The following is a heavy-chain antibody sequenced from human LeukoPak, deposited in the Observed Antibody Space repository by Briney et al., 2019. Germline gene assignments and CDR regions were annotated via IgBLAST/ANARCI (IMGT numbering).Heavy chain of an antibody. CDR2: INIDGGST. Sequence: PGGSLRLSCAASGLTFNTYWMHWVRQAPGEGLVWVSRINIDGGSTIYADAVKGRFTISRDNAKNTLYLQMNSLRAEDTAVYYCVRDSSEGQLWPRGYMDVWGKGTTVTVS. J-gene: IGHJ6*03. CDR3: VRDSSEGQLWPRGYMDV. CDR1: GLTFNTYW. V-gene: IGHV3-74*01. D-gene: IGHD1-1*01.